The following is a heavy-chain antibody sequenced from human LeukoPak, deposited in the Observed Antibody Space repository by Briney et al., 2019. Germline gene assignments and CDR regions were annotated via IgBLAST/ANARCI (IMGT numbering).Heavy chain of an antibody. J-gene: IGHJ6*02. CDR2: FDPEDGET. CDR1: GYTLTELS. D-gene: IGHD2-15*01. CDR3: ATGRTGGIFVDSWYSLPRYGMDV. V-gene: IGHV1-24*01. Sequence: GASVKVSCKVSGYTLTELSMHWVRQAPGKGLEWMGGFDPEDGETIYAQKFQGRVTMTEDTSTDTAYMELSSLRSEDTAAYYCATGRTGGIFVDSWYSLPRYGMDVWGQGTTVTVSS.